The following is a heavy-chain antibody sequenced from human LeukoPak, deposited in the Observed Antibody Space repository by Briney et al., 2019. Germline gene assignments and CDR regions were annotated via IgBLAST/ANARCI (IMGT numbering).Heavy chain of an antibody. CDR1: GYTFTSYA. J-gene: IGHJ6*03. Sequence: ASVKVSCQASGYTFTSYAMNWVRQAPGQGLEWMGWINTNTGNPTYAQGFTGRFVFSLDTSVSTAYPQISSLKAEDTAVYYCARGAVATTYYYYYYMDVWGKGTTVTVSS. V-gene: IGHV7-4-1*02. CDR2: INTNTGNP. D-gene: IGHD5-12*01. CDR3: ARGAVATTYYYYYYMDV.